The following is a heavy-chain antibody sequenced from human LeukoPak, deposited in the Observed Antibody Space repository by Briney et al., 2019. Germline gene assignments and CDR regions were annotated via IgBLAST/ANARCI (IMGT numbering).Heavy chain of an antibody. D-gene: IGHD1-1*01. CDR2: ISSSSSYI. CDR1: GFIFSSYG. V-gene: IGHV3-21*01. Sequence: GGSLRLSCAASGFIFSSYGMNWVRQAPGKGLEWVSSISSSSSYIYYADSVKGRFTISRDNAKNSLYLQMNSLRAEDTAVYYCARDRRVQNAFDIWGQGTMVTVSS. CDR3: ARDRRVQNAFDI. J-gene: IGHJ3*02.